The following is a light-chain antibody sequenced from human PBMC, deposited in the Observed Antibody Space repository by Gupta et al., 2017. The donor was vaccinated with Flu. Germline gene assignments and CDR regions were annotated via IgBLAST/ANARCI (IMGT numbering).Light chain of an antibody. CDR1: QSVRNDY. V-gene: IGKV3-20*01. Sequence: EIVLTQSPGTLSMSPGERATLSCKASQSVRNDYLAWYQQIPGQAPRLLIYASSSRATDIPDRFSCSGSGTDFTLTITRLEPEDFAVFYCQQYATPPFTFGQGTKLDFK. CDR3: QQYATPPFT. J-gene: IGKJ2*01. CDR2: ASS.